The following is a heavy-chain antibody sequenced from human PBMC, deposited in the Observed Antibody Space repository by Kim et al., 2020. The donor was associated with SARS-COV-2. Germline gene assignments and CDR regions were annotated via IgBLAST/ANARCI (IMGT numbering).Heavy chain of an antibody. Sequence: YSQKFQGRVTITRDTSASTAYMELSSLRSEDTAVYYCARTGDYGDYEFDYWGQGTLVTVSS. D-gene: IGHD4-17*01. J-gene: IGHJ4*02. CDR3: ARTGDYGDYEFDY. V-gene: IGHV1-3*01.